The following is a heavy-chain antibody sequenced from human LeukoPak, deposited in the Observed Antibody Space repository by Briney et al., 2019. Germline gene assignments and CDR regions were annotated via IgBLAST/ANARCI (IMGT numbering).Heavy chain of an antibody. J-gene: IGHJ5*02. D-gene: IGHD3-3*01. CDR3: AKERFRALDP. CDR2: ISGSGDAR. CDR1: GFTFSRYA. Sequence: GGSLRLSCTGSGFTFSRYAMTWVRQAPGKGLEWVSTISGSGDARYYADSVKGRFTISRDNPINTLYLQMSSLRAEDTALCYCAKERFRALDPWGQGTLVSVAS. V-gene: IGHV3-23*01.